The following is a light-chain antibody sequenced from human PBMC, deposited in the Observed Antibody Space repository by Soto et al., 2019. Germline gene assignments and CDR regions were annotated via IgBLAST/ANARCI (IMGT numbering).Light chain of an antibody. J-gene: IGLJ2*01. CDR3: SSYAGTSNYVV. V-gene: IGLV2-8*01. CDR1: SCDVGGYNY. Sequence: QSALTQPPSASGSPGQSVTISCTGTSCDVGGYNYVSWSQQHPGKAPKLMIYDVTNRPSGVPDRFSGSKSGNTASLTVSGLQAEDEADYYCSSYAGTSNYVVFGGGTKLTVL. CDR2: DVT.